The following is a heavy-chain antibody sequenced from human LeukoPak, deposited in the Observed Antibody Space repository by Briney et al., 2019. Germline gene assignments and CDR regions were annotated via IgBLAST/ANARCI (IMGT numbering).Heavy chain of an antibody. V-gene: IGHV1-18*01. CDR2: INTYNGKT. CDR1: GYTFSNYG. CDR3: ARMSVVRGVTSFDS. Sequence: ASVKVSCKASGYTFSNYGVSWVRQAPGQGLEWMGWINTYNGKTKFAQELQGRVTMTTDTSTSTAYMELRSLTSDDTALYYCARMSVVRGVTSFDSWGQGTLVTVSS. J-gene: IGHJ4*02. D-gene: IGHD3-10*01.